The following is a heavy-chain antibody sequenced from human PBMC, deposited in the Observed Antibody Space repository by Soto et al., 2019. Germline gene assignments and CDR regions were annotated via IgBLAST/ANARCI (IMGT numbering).Heavy chain of an antibody. Sequence: QDQLVQSGGEVKKPGASVKVSCKASGYSFTNYGITWVRQAPGQGLEWMGWISADNGDTNYAQKLQGRATMPPDASTSTAYLELRSLRSDDTALYYCARDRGVAPPVAGNTHYYYYMDVWGKGTTVTVSS. V-gene: IGHV1-18*01. CDR2: ISADNGDT. J-gene: IGHJ6*03. D-gene: IGHD6-19*01. CDR1: GYSFTNYG. CDR3: ARDRGVAPPVAGNTHYYYYMDV.